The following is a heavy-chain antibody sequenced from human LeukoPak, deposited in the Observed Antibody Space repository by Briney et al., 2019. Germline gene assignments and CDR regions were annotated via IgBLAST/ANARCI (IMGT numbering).Heavy chain of an antibody. CDR1: GYTFTSYG. Sequence: ASVKVSCKASGYTFTSYGISWVRQAPGQGLEWMGWISAYNGNTNYAQKLQGRVTSTSTAYMELRSLRFDDTAVYYCARDRVDTAMVPDYWGQGTLVTVSS. CDR2: ISAYNGNT. D-gene: IGHD5-18*01. V-gene: IGHV1-18*04. J-gene: IGHJ4*02. CDR3: ARDRVDTAMVPDY.